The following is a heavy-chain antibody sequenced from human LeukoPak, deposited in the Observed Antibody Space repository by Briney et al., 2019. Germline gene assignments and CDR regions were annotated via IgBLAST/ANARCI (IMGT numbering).Heavy chain of an antibody. V-gene: IGHV4-59*01. CDR2: IFYSGST. Sequence: SETLSLTCRVSGGTIRSYYWRWIRQPPGKGLEWIGNIFYSGSTNYNSSLKSRVTISVDTSKNQFSLKLSSVTAADTAVYYCARESSSYFDPWGQGTLVTVSS. J-gene: IGHJ5*02. CDR1: GGTIRSYY. CDR3: ARESSSYFDP. D-gene: IGHD6-13*01.